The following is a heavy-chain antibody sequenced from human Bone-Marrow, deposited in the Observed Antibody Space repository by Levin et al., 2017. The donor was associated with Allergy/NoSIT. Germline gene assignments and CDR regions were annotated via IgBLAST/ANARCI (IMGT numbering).Heavy chain of an antibody. Sequence: ASVKVSCKASGYTFTGYYLHWVRQATGQGLEWMGWINPNSGDTNSAQKFQGRVTMTRDTPITTAYMELSRLTSDYTAVYYCARERSITIFGVVPTKTFDYWGQGTLVTVSS. CDR1: GYTFTGYY. D-gene: IGHD3-3*01. J-gene: IGHJ4*02. CDR3: ARERSITIFGVVPTKTFDY. V-gene: IGHV1-2*02. CDR2: INPNSGDT.